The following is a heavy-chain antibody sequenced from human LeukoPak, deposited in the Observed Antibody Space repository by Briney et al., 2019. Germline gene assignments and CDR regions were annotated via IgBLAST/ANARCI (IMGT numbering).Heavy chain of an antibody. CDR3: ARERGHLDY. D-gene: IGHD6-25*01. CDR2: IYSGGST. Sequence: PGGSLRLSCAASGFTFSNFAVSWFRQAPGKGLEWVSVIYSGGSTYYADSVKGRFTISRDNSKNTLYLQMNSLRAEDTAVYYCARERGHLDYWGQGTLVTVSS. V-gene: IGHV3-66*01. J-gene: IGHJ4*02. CDR1: GFTFSNFA.